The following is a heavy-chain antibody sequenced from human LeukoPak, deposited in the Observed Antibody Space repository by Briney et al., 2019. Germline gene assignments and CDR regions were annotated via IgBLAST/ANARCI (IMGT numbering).Heavy chain of an antibody. Sequence: GSSVKVSCKASGGTFSGYAISWVRQAPGQGLEWMGGIIPIFGTANYAQKFQGRVTITTDESTSTAYMELSSLRSEDTAVYYCARDRRIVGATRGFDYWGQGTLVTVSS. CDR3: ARDRRIVGATRGFDY. V-gene: IGHV1-69*05. J-gene: IGHJ4*02. D-gene: IGHD1-26*01. CDR1: GGTFSGYA. CDR2: IIPIFGTA.